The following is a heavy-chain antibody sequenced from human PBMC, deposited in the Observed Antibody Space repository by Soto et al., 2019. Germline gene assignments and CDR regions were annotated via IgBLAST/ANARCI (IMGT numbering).Heavy chain of an antibody. J-gene: IGHJ5*02. V-gene: IGHV4-30-4*01. CDR3: ARDRGVGATTDP. CDR2: IYYSGST. D-gene: IGHD1-26*01. CDR1: GGSISSGDYY. Sequence: SATLDHASPVSGGSISSGDYYWSWIRQPPGKGLEWIGYIYYSGSTYYNPSLKSRVTISVDTSKNQFSLKLSSVTAADTAVYYCARDRGVGATTDPWGQGTLVTVSS.